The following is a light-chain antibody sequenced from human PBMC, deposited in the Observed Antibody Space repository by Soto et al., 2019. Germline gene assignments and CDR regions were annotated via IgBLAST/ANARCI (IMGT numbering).Light chain of an antibody. CDR3: QQRSNWPT. Sequence: DIVMTQSPATLSLSPGERATLSCRASQSISFYLTWYQHKPGQAPRLLIYDASNRATGIPARFSGSGYGTDFTLTISSLEPEDFAVYYCQQRSNWPTFGQGTRLEI. CDR1: QSISFY. J-gene: IGKJ5*01. V-gene: IGKV3-11*01. CDR2: DAS.